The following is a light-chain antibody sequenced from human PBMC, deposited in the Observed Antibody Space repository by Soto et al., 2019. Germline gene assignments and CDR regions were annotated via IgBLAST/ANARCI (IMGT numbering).Light chain of an antibody. Sequence: QSVLTQPPSVSGAPGQRVTISCTGSSSNIGSGDDVHWYQQLPGTAPKLLIYDNINRPTGVPDRFSGSRSGTSASLAITGLQAEDEADYYCQSYDSSLRGHWVFGGGTKLTVL. CDR2: DNI. J-gene: IGLJ3*02. CDR1: SSNIGSGDD. V-gene: IGLV1-40*01. CDR3: QSYDSSLRGHWV.